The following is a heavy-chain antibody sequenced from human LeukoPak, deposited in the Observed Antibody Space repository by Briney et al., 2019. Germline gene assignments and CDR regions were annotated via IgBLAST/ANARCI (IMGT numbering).Heavy chain of an antibody. CDR1: GYSFTSYW. J-gene: IGHJ4*02. D-gene: IGHD3-9*01. CDR3: ARADYDILTGYYPYYFDY. Sequence: GESLKISGKGSGYSFTSYWIGWVRQMPGKGPEWMGIIYPGDSDTIYSPSCQGQVTSSYDKSRSTAYLQWSSLKASDTAMYYCARADYDILTGYYPYYFDYWGQGTLVTVSS. V-gene: IGHV5-51*01. CDR2: IYPGDSDT.